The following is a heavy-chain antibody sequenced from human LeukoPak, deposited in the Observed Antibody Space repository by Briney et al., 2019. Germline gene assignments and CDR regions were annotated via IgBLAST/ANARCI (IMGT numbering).Heavy chain of an antibody. CDR2: IKSKTDGGTT. Sequence: AGGSLRLSCAASGFTFSNAWMSWVRQAPGKWLEWVGRIKSKTDGGTTEYAAPVKGRLTISRDDSENTLYLQMNSLKTEDTAVYYCTTVNSGSYYSDYWGQGTLVTVSS. V-gene: IGHV3-15*01. CDR3: TTVNSGSYYSDY. D-gene: IGHD1-26*01. J-gene: IGHJ4*02. CDR1: GFTFSNAW.